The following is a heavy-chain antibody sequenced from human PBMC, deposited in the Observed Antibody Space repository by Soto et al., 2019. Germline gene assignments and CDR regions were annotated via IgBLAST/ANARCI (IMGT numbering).Heavy chain of an antibody. Sequence: SETLSLTCTVSGGSISSYYWSWIRQPPVKGLEWIGYIYYSGSTNYNPSLKSRVTISVDTSKNQFSLKLSSVTAADTAVYYCARSYYDFWSGSNWFDPWGQGTLVTVCS. J-gene: IGHJ5*02. CDR2: IYYSGST. D-gene: IGHD3-3*01. V-gene: IGHV4-59*01. CDR1: GGSISSYY. CDR3: ARSYYDFWSGSNWFDP.